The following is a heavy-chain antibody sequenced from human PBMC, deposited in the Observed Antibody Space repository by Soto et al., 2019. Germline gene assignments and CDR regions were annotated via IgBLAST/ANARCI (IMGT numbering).Heavy chain of an antibody. Sequence: SLRLSCAASGFTFDDYAMHWVRQAPGKGLEWVSGISWNSGSIGYADSVKGRFTISRDNAKNSLYLQMNSLRAEDTALYYCARHGSNWFDPWGQGTLVTVSS. CDR1: GFTFDDYA. CDR2: ISWNSGSI. J-gene: IGHJ5*02. CDR3: ARHGSNWFDP. V-gene: IGHV3-9*01.